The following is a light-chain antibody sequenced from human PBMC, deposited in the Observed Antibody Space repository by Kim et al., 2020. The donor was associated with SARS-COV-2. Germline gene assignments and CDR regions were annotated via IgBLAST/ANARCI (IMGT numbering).Light chain of an antibody. CDR1: QKIGGF. J-gene: IGKJ4*01. CDR2: TAS. Sequence: DIQMTQSPSSLSASVGDSVTITCRASQKIGGFLNWYQQKPGKAPNLLIFTASTVQGGVPSRFSGSGSGADFTLTISSLQPEEFATFYWQQIYDPPLTFGGGTKVDIK. CDR3: QQIYDPPLT. V-gene: IGKV1-39*01.